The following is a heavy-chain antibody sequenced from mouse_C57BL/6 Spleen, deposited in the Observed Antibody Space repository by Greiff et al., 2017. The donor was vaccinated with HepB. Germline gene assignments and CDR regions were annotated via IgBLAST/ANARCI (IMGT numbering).Heavy chain of an antibody. Sequence: VQLQQSGAELARPGASVKMSCKASGYTFTSYTMHWVKQRPGQGLEWIGYINPSSGYTKYNQKFKDKATLTADKSSSTAYMQLSSLTSEDSAVYYCARGGIGSSYGDYAMDYWGQGTSVTVSS. CDR1: GYTFTSYT. CDR2: INPSSGYT. D-gene: IGHD1-1*01. J-gene: IGHJ4*01. CDR3: ARGGIGSSYGDYAMDY. V-gene: IGHV1-4*01.